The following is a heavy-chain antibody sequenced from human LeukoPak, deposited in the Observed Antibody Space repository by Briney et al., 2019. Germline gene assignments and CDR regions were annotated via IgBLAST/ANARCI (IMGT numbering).Heavy chain of an antibody. CDR2: IRYDGSNK. J-gene: IGHJ4*02. Sequence: PGGPLRLSCAPSGFTFNSYGMHWVRQAPGKGREGVAFIRYDGSNKYYADSVKGRFTISRDNSKNTLYLQMNSLRAEDTAVYYCAKDRGPGWPYYFDYWGQGTLVTVSS. CDR1: GFTFNSYG. V-gene: IGHV3-30*02. D-gene: IGHD3-10*01. CDR3: AKDRGPGWPYYFDY.